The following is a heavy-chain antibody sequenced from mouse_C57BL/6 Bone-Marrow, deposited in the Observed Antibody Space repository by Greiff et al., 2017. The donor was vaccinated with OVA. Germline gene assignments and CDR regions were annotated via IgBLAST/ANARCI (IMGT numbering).Heavy chain of an antibody. CDR1: GFNIKDDY. Sequence: LVESGAELVRPGASVKLSCTASGFNIKDDYMHWVKQRPEQGLEWIGWIDPENGDTEYASKFQGKATITADTSSNTAYLQLSSLTSEDTAVYYCTTMVTYYFDYWGQGTTLTVSS. CDR2: IDPENGDT. D-gene: IGHD2-2*01. CDR3: TTMVTYYFDY. J-gene: IGHJ2*01. V-gene: IGHV14-4*01.